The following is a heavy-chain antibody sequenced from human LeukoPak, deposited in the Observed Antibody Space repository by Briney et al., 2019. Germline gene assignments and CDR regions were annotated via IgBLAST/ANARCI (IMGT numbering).Heavy chain of an antibody. CDR2: IKQDGSEK. Sequence: GGSLRLSCAASGFTFSSYWMSWVRQAPGKGLEWVANIKQDGSEKYYVDSVKGRFTISRDNAKNSLYLQMNSLRAEDTAVYYCASIVVVPAAGPDAFDIWGQGTMVTVSS. CDR3: ASIVVVPAAGPDAFDI. CDR1: GFTFSSYW. J-gene: IGHJ3*02. D-gene: IGHD2-2*01. V-gene: IGHV3-7*03.